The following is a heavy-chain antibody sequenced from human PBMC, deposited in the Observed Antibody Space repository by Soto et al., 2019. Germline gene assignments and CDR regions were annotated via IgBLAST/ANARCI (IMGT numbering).Heavy chain of an antibody. J-gene: IGHJ5*02. CDR2: IYSDGTT. CDR1: GFAVSNTY. V-gene: IGHV3-53*01. CDR3: ARDCSGGSCYPALGA. Sequence: EVHLVESGGGLIQPGGSLTLSCAASGFAVSNTYMSWVRQAPGRGLEWVSFIYSDGTTCYADSVNGRFTISRDTSKNTLSLQMNSLRAEDTAVYYCARDCSGGSCYPALGAWGQGTLVTVSS. D-gene: IGHD2-15*01.